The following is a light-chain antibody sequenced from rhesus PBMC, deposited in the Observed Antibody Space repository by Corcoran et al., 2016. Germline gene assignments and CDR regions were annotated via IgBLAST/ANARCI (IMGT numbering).Light chain of an antibody. V-gene: IGKV1-25*01. CDR1: QGITND. Sequence: DIQMTQSPSSLSASVGDRVTITCRASQGITNDLAWYQPKPGETPKLLIYEASRLQSGLPSRFSGSGPGTDFTLTISSLQSEDFVTYYCQHYYTTPWTFGQGTKVEIK. CDR3: QHYYTTPWT. CDR2: EAS. J-gene: IGKJ1*01.